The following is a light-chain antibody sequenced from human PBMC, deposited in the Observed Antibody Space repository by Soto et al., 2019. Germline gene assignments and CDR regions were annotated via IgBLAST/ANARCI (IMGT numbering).Light chain of an antibody. CDR1: QSVSSN. CDR2: GAS. V-gene: IGKV3-15*01. J-gene: IGKJ1*01. Sequence: EIVMTQSPATLSVSPGERATLSCRASQSVSSNLAWYQQKPGQAPRLLIYGASNRATGIPARVSGSGSGTESTITISRLQSEDCAVYYWQQYNNCPRTFGQGTKVDIK. CDR3: QQYNNCPRT.